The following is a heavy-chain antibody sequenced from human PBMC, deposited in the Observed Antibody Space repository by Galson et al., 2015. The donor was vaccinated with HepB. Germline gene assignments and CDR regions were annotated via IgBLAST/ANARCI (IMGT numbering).Heavy chain of an antibody. CDR3: AKDGSSSWYQFDY. V-gene: IGHV3-23*01. CDR1: GFTFSSYA. CDR2: ISGSGGST. Sequence: SLRLSCAASGFTFSSYAMSWVRQAPGKGLEWVSAISGSGGSTYYADSVKGRFTISRDNSKNTLYLQMNSLRAEDTAVYYCAKDGSSSWYQFDYWGQGTLVTVSS. J-gene: IGHJ4*02. D-gene: IGHD6-13*01.